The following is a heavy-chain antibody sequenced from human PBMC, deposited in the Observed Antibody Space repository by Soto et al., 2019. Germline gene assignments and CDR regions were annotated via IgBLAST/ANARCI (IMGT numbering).Heavy chain of an antibody. CDR3: ARLKDGSGRQFDY. Sequence: QVQLVQSGAEVKKPGSSVKVSCKASEGTFSSYSISWVRQAPGQGLDWMGRIIPINGVANYAQKFQGRVTITAGKPTNTVYMELTGLRSEDTALYYCARLKDGSGRQFDYWGQGTLVTVSS. CDR2: IIPINGVA. V-gene: IGHV1-69*02. J-gene: IGHJ4*02. CDR1: EGTFSSYS. D-gene: IGHD3-10*01.